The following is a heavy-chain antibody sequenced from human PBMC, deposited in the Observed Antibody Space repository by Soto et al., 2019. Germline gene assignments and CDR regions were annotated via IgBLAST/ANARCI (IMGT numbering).Heavy chain of an antibody. J-gene: IGHJ3*02. CDR3: ARDMIVGSTYGGDAFDI. Sequence: QVQLVQSGAEVKKPGSSVKVSCKASGGTSSSYAISWVRQAPGQGLEWMGGIIPIFGTANYAQKFQGRVTITADESTSTAYMELSSLRSEDTAVYYCARDMIVGSTYGGDAFDIWGQGTMVTVSS. V-gene: IGHV1-69*12. CDR1: GGTSSSYA. CDR2: IIPIFGTA. D-gene: IGHD3-22*01.